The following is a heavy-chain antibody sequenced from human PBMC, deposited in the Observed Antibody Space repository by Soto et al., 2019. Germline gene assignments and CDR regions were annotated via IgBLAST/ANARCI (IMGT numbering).Heavy chain of an antibody. Sequence: QLQLQESGPGLVKPSETLSLTCTVSGGSISSSSYYWGWIRQPPGKGLEWIGSIYYSGSTYYNPSLKSRGTIYLDTSKNQFSQKLSSETAADTAVYYCARLPRLVTDYYYYGMDVWGQGTTVTVAS. CDR1: GGSISSSSYY. V-gene: IGHV4-39*01. CDR3: ARLPRLVTDYYYYGMDV. D-gene: IGHD4-4*01. J-gene: IGHJ6*02. CDR2: IYYSGST.